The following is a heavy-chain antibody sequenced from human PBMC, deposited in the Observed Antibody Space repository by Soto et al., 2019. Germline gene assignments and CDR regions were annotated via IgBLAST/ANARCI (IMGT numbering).Heavy chain of an antibody. CDR1: GFTFDDYA. V-gene: IGHV3-9*01. CDR3: AKEGSQHAFDI. CDR2: ISWNSGSI. D-gene: IGHD6-13*01. Sequence: GGSLRLSCAASGFTFDDYAMHWVRQAPGKGLEWVSGISWNSGSIGYADSVKGRFTISRDNAKNSLYLQMNSLRAEDTALYYCAKEGSQHAFDIWGQGTMVTVSS. J-gene: IGHJ3*02.